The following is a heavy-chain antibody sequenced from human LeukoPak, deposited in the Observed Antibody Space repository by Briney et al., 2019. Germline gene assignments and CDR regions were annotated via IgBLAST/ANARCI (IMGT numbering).Heavy chain of an antibody. V-gene: IGHV3-7*01. CDR1: GFTFSSYW. J-gene: IGHJ4*02. Sequence: PGGSLRLSCAASGFTFSSYWMSWVRQAPGKGLEWVANIKQDGSEKYYVDSVKGRFTISRDNAKNSLYLQMNSLRAEDTAVYYCESGEYYDILTGYYTRTLFDYWGQGTLVTVSS. CDR3: ESGEYYDILTGYYTRTLFDY. CDR2: IKQDGSEK. D-gene: IGHD3-9*01.